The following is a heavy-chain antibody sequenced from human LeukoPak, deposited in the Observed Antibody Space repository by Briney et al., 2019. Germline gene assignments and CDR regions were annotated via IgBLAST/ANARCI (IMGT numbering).Heavy chain of an antibody. D-gene: IGHD3-10*02. V-gene: IGHV3-20*04. CDR2: INWNGVST. Sequence: GGSLRLSCAASGFTFDDYAMSWVRQAPGKGLEWVSGINWNGVSTVYADSVKGRFTISRDNAKNSLYLQMNSLRAEDTAVYYCAELGITMIGGVWGKGTTVTISS. CDR1: GFTFDDYA. J-gene: IGHJ6*04. CDR3: AELGITMIGGV.